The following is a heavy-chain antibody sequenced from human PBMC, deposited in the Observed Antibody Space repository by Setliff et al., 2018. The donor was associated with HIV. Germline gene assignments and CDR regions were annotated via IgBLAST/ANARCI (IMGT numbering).Heavy chain of an antibody. CDR3: ATLAVDRLRVGDYYYYNLDV. D-gene: IGHD2-15*01. CDR2: VDSDGSGT. Sequence: PGGSLRLSCAASGFTFSRYWMHWIRQAPGKGLVWVSRVDSDGSGTSYADSVKGRFTVSRDNAKNSLYLQMSSLRAEDTAVYYCATLAVDRLRVGDYYYYNLDVWGQGTTVTVSS. CDR1: GFTFSRYW. V-gene: IGHV3-74*01. J-gene: IGHJ6*02.